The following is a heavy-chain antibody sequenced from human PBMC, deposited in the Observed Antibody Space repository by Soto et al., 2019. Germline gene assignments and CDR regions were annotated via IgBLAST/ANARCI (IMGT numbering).Heavy chain of an antibody. D-gene: IGHD3-3*01. CDR3: ERHTAAISNSDH. J-gene: IGHJ4*02. Sequence: QLQLQESGPGLVKPSETLSLTCTVSGGSISSSSYYWGWIRQPPGKGLEWIGSIYYSGSTYYNPSPKSQGTISVDASKNQFSLTLSSVTAADTAVYYCERHTAAISNSDHWGQGTLVTVSS. CDR2: IYYSGST. V-gene: IGHV4-39*01. CDR1: GGSISSSSYY.